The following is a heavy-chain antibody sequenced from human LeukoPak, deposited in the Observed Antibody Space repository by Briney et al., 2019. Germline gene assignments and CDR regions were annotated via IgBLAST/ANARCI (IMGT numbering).Heavy chain of an antibody. CDR3: ARESDPEAVAFPYYFDY. V-gene: IGHV4-61*02. CDR1: GGSISSGSYY. CDR2: IYTSGST. J-gene: IGHJ4*02. Sequence: PSQTLSLTCTVSGGSISSGSYYWSWIRQPAGKGLEWIGRIYTSGSTNYNPSLKSRVTISVDTSKNQFSLKLSSVTAADTAVYYCARESDPEAVAFPYYFDYWGQGTLVTVSS. D-gene: IGHD6-19*01.